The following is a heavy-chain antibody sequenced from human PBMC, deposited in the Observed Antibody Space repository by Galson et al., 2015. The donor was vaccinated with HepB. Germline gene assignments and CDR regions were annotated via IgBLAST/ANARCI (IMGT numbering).Heavy chain of an antibody. CDR3: ARAGNYRFDF. J-gene: IGHJ4*02. CDR2: INSDGNTI. CDR1: GFTFSTSW. Sequence: SLRLSCAASGFTFSTSWLHWVRQAPGEGLMWVSRINSDGNTIDYADSVRGRFTISRDNAKNTLYLQMRSLRADDTAIYYCARAGNYRFDFWCQGTLVTVSS. V-gene: IGHV3-74*01. D-gene: IGHD3-3*01.